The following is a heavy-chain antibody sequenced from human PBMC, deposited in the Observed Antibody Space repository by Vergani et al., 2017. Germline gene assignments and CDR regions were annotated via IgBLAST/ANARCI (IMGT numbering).Heavy chain of an antibody. Sequence: QLQLQESGPGLVKPSATLSLICSVFGAPIRSSNYYLGWIRQPPGTGLEWIASIYYSGSTFYNPSLKSRVTIPVDTSKNQFSLKLSSVTAADTAVYFWARHSTVEWLVKLGWIDPWGQGILVTVSS. D-gene: IGHD6-19*01. V-gene: IGHV4-39*01. CDR1: GAPIRSSNYY. CDR2: IYYSGST. J-gene: IGHJ5*02. CDR3: ARHSTVEWLVKLGWIDP.